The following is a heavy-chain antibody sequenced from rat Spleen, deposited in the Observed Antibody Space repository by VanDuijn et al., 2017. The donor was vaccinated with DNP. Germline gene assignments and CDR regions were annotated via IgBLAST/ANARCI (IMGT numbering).Heavy chain of an antibody. CDR1: GFTFSNYG. J-gene: IGHJ4*01. CDR2: ISTGRGTT. D-gene: IGHD1-1*01. Sequence: EVQLVESGGGLVQPGRSLKLSCAASGFTFSNYGMAWVRQAPTTGLEWVASISTGRGTTYYRDSVKGRLTISRDNAKSMLYLQVDSLRPEDTATYYCTTLITFMNGWGQGTSVTVSS. V-gene: IGHV5S13*01. CDR3: TTLITFMNG.